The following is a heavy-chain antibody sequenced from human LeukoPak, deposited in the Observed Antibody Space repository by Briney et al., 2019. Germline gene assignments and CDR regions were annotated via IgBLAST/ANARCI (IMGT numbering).Heavy chain of an antibody. CDR3: ARGPDCSGGSCTDRPFDY. J-gene: IGHJ4*02. CDR1: DFTVSSNY. CDR2: INHSGST. D-gene: IGHD2-15*01. V-gene: IGHV4-34*01. Sequence: GSLRLSCAASDFTVSSNYMSWVRQPPGKGLEWIGEINHSGSTNSNPSLKSRVTISIDTSKNQFSLNLSSVTAADTSVYYCARGPDCSGGSCTDRPFDYWDQGTLVTVSS.